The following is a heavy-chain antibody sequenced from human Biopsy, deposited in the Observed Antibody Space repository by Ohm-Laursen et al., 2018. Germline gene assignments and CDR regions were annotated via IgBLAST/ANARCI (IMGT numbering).Heavy chain of an antibody. V-gene: IGHV3-21*01. D-gene: IGHD3-16*01. J-gene: IGHJ6*02. CDR2: ISGSSTYI. Sequence: SLRLSCAASGVTLSGYKMNWVRQAPGKGLEWVSSISGSSTYIYYAGSVKGRFTISRDNAKNSLSLQMNSLRADDTAVYYCATSGAADSWGNYYGMDVWGQGTTVTVSS. CDR3: ATSGAADSWGNYYGMDV. CDR1: GVTLSGYK.